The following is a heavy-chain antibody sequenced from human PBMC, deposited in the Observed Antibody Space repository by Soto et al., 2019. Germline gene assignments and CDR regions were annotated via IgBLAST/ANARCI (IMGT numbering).Heavy chain of an antibody. CDR1: GFTFSSYG. D-gene: IGHD6-19*01. CDR3: AKVITVAGSRWGYYYHYGLAV. CDR2: ISYDGSNK. J-gene: IGHJ6*02. V-gene: IGHV3-30*18. Sequence: GGSLRLSCAASGFTFSSYGMHWVRQAPGKGLEWVAVISYDGSNKYYADSVKGRLTISRDNSKNTLYLQMNSLRAEDTAVYYCAKVITVAGSRWGYYYHYGLAVWGQGTTVTVS.